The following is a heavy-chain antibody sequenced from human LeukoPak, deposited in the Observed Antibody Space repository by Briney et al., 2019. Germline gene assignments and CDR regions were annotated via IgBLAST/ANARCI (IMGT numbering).Heavy chain of an antibody. Sequence: PGGSLRLSCVASGFTFTNYWMNWVRQAPGKGLEWVASIKQDGSQKSYVDSVKGRFTISRDNAKNSLSLQMDSLRGEDTAVYYCARDRDDYGLGHFDSWGQGTLVTV. CDR1: GFTFTNYW. J-gene: IGHJ5*01. CDR2: IKQDGSQK. D-gene: IGHD4-17*01. CDR3: ARDRDDYGLGHFDS. V-gene: IGHV3-7*01.